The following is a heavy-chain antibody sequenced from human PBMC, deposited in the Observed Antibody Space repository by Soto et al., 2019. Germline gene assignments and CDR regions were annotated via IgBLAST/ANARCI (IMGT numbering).Heavy chain of an antibody. V-gene: IGHV3-23*01. J-gene: IGHJ4*02. Sequence: GGSLRLSCAASGFTFSSYAMSWVRQAPGKGLEWVSAISGSGGSTYYADSVKGRFTISRDNSKNTLYLQMNSLRAEDTAVYYCAKDHRVWSGYYTGDYWGQGTLVTVSS. D-gene: IGHD3-3*01. CDR1: GFTFSSYA. CDR2: ISGSGGST. CDR3: AKDHRVWSGYYTGDY.